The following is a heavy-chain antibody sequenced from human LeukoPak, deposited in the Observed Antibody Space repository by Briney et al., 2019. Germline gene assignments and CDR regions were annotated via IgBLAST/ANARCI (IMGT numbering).Heavy chain of an antibody. V-gene: IGHV3-23*01. CDR3: AKLTSGRKWELLGVDY. D-gene: IGHD1-26*01. CDR1: GFTFSSYA. Sequence: PGGSLRLSCAASGFTFSSYAMSWVRQAPGKGLEWVSAISGSGGSTYYADSVKGRFTISRDNTKNTLYLQMNSLRAEDTALYYCAKLTSGRKWELLGVDYWGQGTLVTVSS. CDR2: ISGSGGST. J-gene: IGHJ4*02.